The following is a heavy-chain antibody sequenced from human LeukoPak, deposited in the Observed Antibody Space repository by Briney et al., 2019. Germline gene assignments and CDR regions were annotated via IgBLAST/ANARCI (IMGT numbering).Heavy chain of an antibody. CDR3: SRGSGYTYSFTGRERTKSRLDY. V-gene: IGHV3-48*01. J-gene: IGHJ4*02. D-gene: IGHD5-18*01. CDR1: GFTFSSYS. CDR2: ISSSSSNI. Sequence: GGSLRLSCAASGFTFSSYSMYWVRQAPGKGLEWVSYISSSSSNIYYADSVKGRFTISRDNAKNSFYLQMNSLRAEDTALYYCSRGSGYTYSFTGRERTKSRLDYWGQGTLVTVSS.